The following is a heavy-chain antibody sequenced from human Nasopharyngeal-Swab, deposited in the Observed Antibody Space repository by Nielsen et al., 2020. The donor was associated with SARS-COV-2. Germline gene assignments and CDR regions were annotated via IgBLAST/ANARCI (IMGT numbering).Heavy chain of an antibody. CDR2: INPSGGST. CDR1: GGTFSSYA. CDR3: ASPHNWGDAFDI. J-gene: IGHJ3*02. D-gene: IGHD7-27*01. Sequence: ASVKVSCKASGGTFSSYAISRVRQAPGQGLEWMGIINPSGGSTSYAQKFQGRVTMTRDTSTSTVYMELSSLRSEDTAVYYCASPHNWGDAFDIWGQGTMVTVSS. V-gene: IGHV1-46*01.